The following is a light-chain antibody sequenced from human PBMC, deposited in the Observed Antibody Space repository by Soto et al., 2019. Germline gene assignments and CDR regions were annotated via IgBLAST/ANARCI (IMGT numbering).Light chain of an antibody. Sequence: EIVMTQSPATLSVSPGERATLSCRASQSVSSNLAWYQQKPGQAPRLLIYGASTRATGIPARFSGSGSGTEFTLPISSMQSEDVVVYYCQQYNNWPPYTFGQGTKLEIK. J-gene: IGKJ2*01. V-gene: IGKV3-15*01. CDR2: GAS. CDR1: QSVSSN. CDR3: QQYNNWPPYT.